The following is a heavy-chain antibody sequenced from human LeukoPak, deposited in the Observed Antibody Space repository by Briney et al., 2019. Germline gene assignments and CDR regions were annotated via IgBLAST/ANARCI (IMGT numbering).Heavy chain of an antibody. J-gene: IGHJ5*02. CDR2: INPNSGGT. V-gene: IGHV1-2*02. Sequence: ASVKVSCTASGYTFTGYYMHWVRQAPGQGLEWMGWINPNSGGTNYAQKFQGRVTMTRDTSISTAYMELSRLRSDDTAVYYCARESTSLRSWFDPWGQGTLVTVSS. CDR1: GYTFTGYY. D-gene: IGHD2-2*01. CDR3: ARESTSLRSWFDP.